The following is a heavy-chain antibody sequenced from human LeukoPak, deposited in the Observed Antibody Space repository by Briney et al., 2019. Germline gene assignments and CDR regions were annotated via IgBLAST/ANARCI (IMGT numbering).Heavy chain of an antibody. V-gene: IGHV3-23*01. CDR1: GFTFSSYA. D-gene: IGHD6-6*01. CDR2: ISGSGGST. J-gene: IGHJ4*02. CDR3: AKDLAAYSSSSWFDY. Sequence: GGSLRLSCATSGFTFSSYAMSWVRQAPGKGLEWVSAISGSGGSTYYADSVKGRFTISRDNSKNTLYLQMNSLRAEDTAVYYCAKDLAAYSSSSWFDYWGQGTLVTVSS.